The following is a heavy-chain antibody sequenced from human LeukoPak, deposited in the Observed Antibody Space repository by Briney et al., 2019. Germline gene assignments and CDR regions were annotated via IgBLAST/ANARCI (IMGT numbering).Heavy chain of an antibody. D-gene: IGHD5-18*01. Sequence: GGSLKISFKGSGYSLTSYWIGLGRPMPGEGLEGVGIIYPGDSDTRYSPSFQGQVTISADKSISTAYLQWSSLKASDTAMYYCARLSFDSYGRPFDYWGQGTLVTVSS. J-gene: IGHJ4*02. CDR3: ARLSFDSYGRPFDY. V-gene: IGHV5-51*01. CDR2: IYPGDSDT. CDR1: GYSLTSYW.